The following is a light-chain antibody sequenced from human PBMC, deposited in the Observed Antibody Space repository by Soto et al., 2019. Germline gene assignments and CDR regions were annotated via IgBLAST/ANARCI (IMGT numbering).Light chain of an antibody. J-gene: IGKJ1*01. CDR3: QKYNSAPRT. CDR1: EDISDY. V-gene: IGKV1-27*01. Sequence: DIQMTQSPSSLSASVGDRITITCRASEDISDYFAWYQQKPGKVPKLLIYAASTLQSGVPSRFSGSESGTDFTLTISSLQPEDVATYYCQKYNSAPRTFGQGTKVEVK. CDR2: AAS.